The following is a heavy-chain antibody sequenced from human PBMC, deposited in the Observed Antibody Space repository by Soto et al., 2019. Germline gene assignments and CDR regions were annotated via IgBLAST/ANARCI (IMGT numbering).Heavy chain of an antibody. D-gene: IGHD1-26*01. V-gene: IGHV4-59*01. CDR3: AEGSGSYYFYFQH. CDR2: IYYSGST. J-gene: IGHJ1*01. Sequence: ASETLSLTCTVSGGSISSYYCSWIRQPPGKGLEWIGYIYYSGSTNYNPSLKSRVTISVDTSKNQFSLKLSSVTAADTAVYYCAEGSGSYYFYFQHWGQGTLVTVSS. CDR1: GGSISSYY.